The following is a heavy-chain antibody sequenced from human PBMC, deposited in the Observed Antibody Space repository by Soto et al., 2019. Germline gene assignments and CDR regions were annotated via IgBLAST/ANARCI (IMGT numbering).Heavy chain of an antibody. CDR2: IYYRGST. CDR1: GGSITSSSYY. D-gene: IGHD4-4*01. J-gene: IGHJ4*02. Sequence: QLQLQESGPGLVKPSETLSLTCAVSGGSITSSSYYWGWIRQAPGRGLEWIGTIYYRGSTYYNPSLDSRVTISADTSKNQLSLNLRSVTAADTAVYYCASPAGADYTFDYWGQGMLVTVSS. CDR3: ASPAGADYTFDY. V-gene: IGHV4-39*01.